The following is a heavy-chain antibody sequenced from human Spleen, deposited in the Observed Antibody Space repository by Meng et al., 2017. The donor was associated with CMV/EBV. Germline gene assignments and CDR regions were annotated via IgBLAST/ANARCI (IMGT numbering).Heavy chain of an antibody. D-gene: IGHD3-22*01. J-gene: IGHJ4*02. CDR3: ARDPDHYDSSAPTDY. V-gene: IGHV1-46*01. CDR2: INPSGGST. CDR1: GYTFTSYY. Sequence: AEGKKAGDSVKVSCKASGYTFTSYYMHWVRQAPGQGLEWMGIINPSGGSTSYEQKFQGRVTMTRDTSTSTVYMELSSLRSEDTAVYYCARDPDHYDSSAPTDYWGQGTLVTVSS.